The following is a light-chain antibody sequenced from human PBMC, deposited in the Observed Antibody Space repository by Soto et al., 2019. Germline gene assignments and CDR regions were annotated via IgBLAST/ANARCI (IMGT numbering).Light chain of an antibody. CDR2: DAS. CDR3: QQYGSSGT. CDR1: QSVGST. J-gene: IGKJ1*01. V-gene: IGKV3-20*01. Sequence: EIVLTQSPGTLSLSPGERATLSCRASQSVGSTLAWYQQKPGQAPWLLIYDASNRATCIPARFSGSGSGTDFTLTISRLEPEDFAVYYCQQYGSSGTFGQGTKVDIK.